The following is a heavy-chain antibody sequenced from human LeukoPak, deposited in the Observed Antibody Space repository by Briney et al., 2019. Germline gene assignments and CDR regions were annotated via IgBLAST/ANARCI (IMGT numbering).Heavy chain of an antibody. J-gene: IGHJ3*01. CDR2: ISSSGSAI. D-gene: IGHD2-15*01. CDR1: GFTFSDYY. CDR3: VRVVVATDAFDV. Sequence: GGSLRLSCAASGFTFSDYYMSWISQAPGKGLEWVSYISSSGSAIYYADSVKGRFTISRDNAKNSLYLQMNSLRAEDTAVYYCVRVVVATDAFDVWGQGTMVTVSS. V-gene: IGHV3-11*01.